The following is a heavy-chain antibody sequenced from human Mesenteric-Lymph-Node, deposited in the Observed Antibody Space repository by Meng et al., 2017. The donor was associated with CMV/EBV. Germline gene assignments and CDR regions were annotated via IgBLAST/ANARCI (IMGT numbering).Heavy chain of an antibody. D-gene: IGHD3-3*02. Sequence: GGSLRLSCAGSGFSFSRYWMYWVRQAPGKGLEWVSRINTDEYTINYADSVKGRFTISRDNAKNSLYLQMNSLRAEDTAVYYCARALALDVWGQGTTVTVSS. CDR1: GFSFSRYW. CDR3: ARALALDV. CDR2: INTDEYTI. J-gene: IGHJ6*02. V-gene: IGHV3-74*01.